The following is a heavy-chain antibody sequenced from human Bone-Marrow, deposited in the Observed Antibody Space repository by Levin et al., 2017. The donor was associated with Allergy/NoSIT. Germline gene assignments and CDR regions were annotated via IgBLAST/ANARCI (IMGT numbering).Heavy chain of an antibody. CDR3: ARRGDILTGYYTHPSYWFDP. V-gene: IGHV4-39*01. Sequence: SETLSLTCTVSGGSISSSSYYWGWIRQPPGKGLEWIGSIYYSGSTYYNPSLKSRVTISVDTSKNQFSLKLSSVTAADTAVYYCARRGDILTGYYTHPSYWFDPWGQGTLVTVSS. CDR2: IYYSGST. CDR1: GGSISSSSYY. D-gene: IGHD3-9*01. J-gene: IGHJ5*02.